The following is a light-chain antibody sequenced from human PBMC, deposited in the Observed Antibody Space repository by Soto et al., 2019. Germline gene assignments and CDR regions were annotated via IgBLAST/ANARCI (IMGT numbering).Light chain of an antibody. CDR2: RNN. CDR1: SSNIGSNY. J-gene: IGLJ2*01. V-gene: IGLV1-47*01. CDR3: AAWDDSLSALV. Sequence: QSVLTQPTSASGTPGQRVTISCSGSSSNIGSNYVYWYQQLPGTAPKLLIYRNNQRPSGVPDRFSGSKSGTSASLAISGLRSEDEADYYCAAWDDSLSALVFGGGTKLTVL.